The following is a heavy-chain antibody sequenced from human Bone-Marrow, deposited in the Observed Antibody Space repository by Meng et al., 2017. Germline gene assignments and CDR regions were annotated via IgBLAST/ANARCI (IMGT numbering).Heavy chain of an antibody. Sequence: VPLQRWGAGLLKPSETLSLTCVVSGGSFSDYYWSWISQPPGKGLEWIGEINHSGSTNYNPSLKSRVTISVDTSKNQFSLKLSSVTAADTAVYYCARGTRPLLFQHWGQGTLVTVSS. J-gene: IGHJ1*01. CDR2: INHSGST. V-gene: IGHV4-34*01. D-gene: IGHD1-1*01. CDR3: ARGTRPLLFQH. CDR1: GGSFSDYY.